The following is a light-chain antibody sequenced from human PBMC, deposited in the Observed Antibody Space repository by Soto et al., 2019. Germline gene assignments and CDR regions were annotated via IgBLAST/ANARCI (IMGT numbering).Light chain of an antibody. CDR3: QQSYRTPLS. V-gene: IGKV1-39*01. Sequence: DIQMTQSPSSLSASVGDRVTITCRASQSISNNLNWYEQKPGKARRLLIYAASSLQSGVPSRFSGSGSGTDFTLVINSLQPEDFTTYNCQQSYRTPLSFGGGTKVEIK. J-gene: IGKJ4*01. CDR2: AAS. CDR1: QSISNN.